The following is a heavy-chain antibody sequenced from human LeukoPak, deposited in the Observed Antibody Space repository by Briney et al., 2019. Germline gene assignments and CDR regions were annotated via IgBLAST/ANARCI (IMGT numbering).Heavy chain of an antibody. Sequence: SVKVSCKASGGTFSSYTISWVRQAPGQGLEWMGRIIPILGIANYAQKFQGRVTITADKSTSTAYMELSSLRSEDTAVYYCAREASRTATAIRNFDYWGQGTLVTVSS. CDR3: AREASRTATAIRNFDY. J-gene: IGHJ4*02. CDR1: GGTFSSYT. V-gene: IGHV1-69*04. D-gene: IGHD2-21*02. CDR2: IIPILGIA.